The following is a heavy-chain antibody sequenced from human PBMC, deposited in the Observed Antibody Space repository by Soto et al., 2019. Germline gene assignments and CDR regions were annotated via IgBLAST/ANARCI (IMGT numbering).Heavy chain of an antibody. V-gene: IGHV3-30-3*01. CDR3: ARASGHIYATLHGPFDH. CDR2: ISHDGNNK. D-gene: IGHD2-8*01. Sequence: GGSLRLSCAASGFTFNRHPLHWVRQAPGKGLEWVAVISHDGNNKYYADSVKGRFTISRDNSMNMLYLQMRGLRTEDTAIFYCARASGHIYATLHGPFDHWGPGALVTLAS. J-gene: IGHJ4*02. CDR1: GFTFNRHP.